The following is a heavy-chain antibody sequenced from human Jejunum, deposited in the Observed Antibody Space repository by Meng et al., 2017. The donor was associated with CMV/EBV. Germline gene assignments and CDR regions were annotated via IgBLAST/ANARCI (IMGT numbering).Heavy chain of an antibody. V-gene: IGHV4-4*07. CDR1: GGYLTNYY. CDR3: ARSGYYYDTTGYSPFDY. Sequence: QAQVQDAVPGLSRPSEHLSLTWCDSGGYLTNYYWNWIRQTAGKGLEWIGRIYTNGRAIYHPSLVSRVTISEDKSKNQFSLRLTSVTAADTAVYYCARSGYYYDTTGYSPFDYWCQGALVTVSS. CDR2: IYTNGRA. J-gene: IGHJ4*02. D-gene: IGHD3-22*01.